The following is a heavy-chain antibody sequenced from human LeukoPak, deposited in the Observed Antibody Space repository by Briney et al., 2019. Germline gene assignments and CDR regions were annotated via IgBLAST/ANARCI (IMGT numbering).Heavy chain of an antibody. CDR1: GFTISNAW. D-gene: IGHD3-22*01. V-gene: IGHV3-15*01. J-gene: IGHJ4*02. CDR2: IKSKVDGGTT. CDR3: STGGYYEDY. Sequence: GGSLRLSCAGSGFTISNAWMNWVRQAPGKGLEWVGRIKSKVDGGTTDYAAPVKGRFTISRDDPKNTVYLQMNSLETEDTAVYYCSTGGYYEDYWGQGTLVTVSS.